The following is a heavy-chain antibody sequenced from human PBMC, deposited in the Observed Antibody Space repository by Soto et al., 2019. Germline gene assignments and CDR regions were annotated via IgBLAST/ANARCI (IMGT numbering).Heavy chain of an antibody. CDR2: ISGSGGST. Sequence: GGSLRLSCAASGFTFSSYAMSWVRQAPGKGLEWVSAISGSGGSTYYADSVKGRFTISRDNSKNTLYLQMNSLRAEDTAVYYCANRSYYYYGMDVWGQGTTVTVSS. CDR1: GFTFSSYA. CDR3: ANRSYYYYGMDV. J-gene: IGHJ6*02. V-gene: IGHV3-23*01.